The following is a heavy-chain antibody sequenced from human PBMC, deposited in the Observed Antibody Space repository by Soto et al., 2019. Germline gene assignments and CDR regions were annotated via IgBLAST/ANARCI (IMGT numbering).Heavy chain of an antibody. CDR1: GYTFTSYG. V-gene: IGHV1-3*01. Sequence: QIQLMQSGAEVKKPGASVKVSCKASGYTFTSYGIHWVRQAPGKRLEWTGWINAGNGNTKYSEKFQGRVTITRDTSASTAYLVLSSLRSEDTAVYYCARDPNDSSAYYHHYYYGMDVWGQGTTVTVSS. J-gene: IGHJ6*02. CDR2: INAGNGNT. D-gene: IGHD3-22*01. CDR3: ARDPNDSSAYYHHYYYGMDV.